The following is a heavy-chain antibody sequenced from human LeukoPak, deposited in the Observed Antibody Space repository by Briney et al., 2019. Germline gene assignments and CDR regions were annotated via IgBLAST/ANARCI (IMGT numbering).Heavy chain of an antibody. CDR2: IKEDGREK. Sequence: GGSLRLSCAASGLCFSTFWMTWVRQSPGKGLEWVATIKEDGREKVYVDSVKGRFTISRDNAKNSLYLQRNTLRVDDSAIYFCARDPYGGTYGAFDIWGRGTMVSISS. J-gene: IGHJ3*02. CDR3: ARDPYGGTYGAFDI. CDR1: GLCFSTFW. V-gene: IGHV3-7*01. D-gene: IGHD1-26*01.